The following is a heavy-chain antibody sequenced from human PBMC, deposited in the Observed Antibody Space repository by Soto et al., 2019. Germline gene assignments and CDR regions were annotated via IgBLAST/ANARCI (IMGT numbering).Heavy chain of an antibody. CDR1: GGSISSYY. Sequence: PSETLSLTCTVSGGSISSYYWTWIRQPPGKGLEWIGYIYYSGSTNYNPSLKSRVTILIDTSKNQFSLKLNSVTAADTAVYYCASSYHFDSSGSYGNWFDPWGQGTLVTVS. D-gene: IGHD3-22*01. CDR3: ASSYHFDSSGSYGNWFDP. V-gene: IGHV4-59*08. J-gene: IGHJ5*02. CDR2: IYYSGST.